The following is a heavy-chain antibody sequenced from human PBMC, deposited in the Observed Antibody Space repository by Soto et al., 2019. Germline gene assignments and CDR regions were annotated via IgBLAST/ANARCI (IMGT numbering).Heavy chain of an antibody. J-gene: IGHJ6*04. CDR3: TREETGRDV. CDR1: GFSFSNSR. CDR2: INRVGSNA. Sequence: WGSRRFSWRGSGFSFSNSRMHGVRNNPGKRLAGVSRINRVGSNASYADSVKGRLTTCKDNAKNTLYMYMTFLRVADPAVYYCTREETGRDVWGRGTTITVSS. V-gene: IGHV3-74*01.